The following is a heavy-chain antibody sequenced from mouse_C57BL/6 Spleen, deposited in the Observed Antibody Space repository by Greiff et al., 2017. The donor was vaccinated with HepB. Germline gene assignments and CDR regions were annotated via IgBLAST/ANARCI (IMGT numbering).Heavy chain of an antibody. D-gene: IGHD2-3*01. V-gene: IGHV1-20*01. J-gene: IGHJ2*01. CDR1: GYSFTGYF. CDR3: ARPSGYDGYFDY. Sequence: VQLQQSGPELVKPGDSVKISCKASGYSFTGYFMNWVMQSHGKSLEWIGRINPYNGDTFYNQKFKGKATLTVDKSSSTAHMELRSLTSEDSAVYYCARPSGYDGYFDYWGQGTTLTVSS. CDR2: INPYNGDT.